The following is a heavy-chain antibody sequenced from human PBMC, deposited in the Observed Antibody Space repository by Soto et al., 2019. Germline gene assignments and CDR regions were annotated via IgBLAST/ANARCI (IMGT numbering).Heavy chain of an antibody. CDR1: GYTFTSYG. J-gene: IGHJ6*03. CDR3: ARGPSLNGFEMRSSTNGKYYYYYMDV. V-gene: IGHV1-18*01. D-gene: IGHD5-12*01. CDR2: ISAYNGNT. Sequence: ASVKVSCKASGYTFTSYGISWVRQAPGQGLEWMGWISAYNGNTNYAQKLQGRVTMTTDTSTSTAYMELRSLRSDDTAVYYCARGPSLNGFEMRSSTNGKYYYYYMDVWGKGTTVTVSS.